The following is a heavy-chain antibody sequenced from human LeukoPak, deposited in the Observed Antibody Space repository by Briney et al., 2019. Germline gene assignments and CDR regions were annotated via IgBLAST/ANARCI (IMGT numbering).Heavy chain of an antibody. CDR1: GFTFSSYG. CDR2: ISYDGSNK. J-gene: IGHJ4*02. CDR3: AKGGYSGSSHFDC. Sequence: GGSLRLSCAASGFTFSSYGMHWVRQAPGKGLEWVAVISYDGSNKYYADSVKGRFTISRDNSKNTLYLQMNSLRAEDTAVYYCAKGGYSGSSHFDCWGQGTLVTVSS. V-gene: IGHV3-30*18. D-gene: IGHD5-12*01.